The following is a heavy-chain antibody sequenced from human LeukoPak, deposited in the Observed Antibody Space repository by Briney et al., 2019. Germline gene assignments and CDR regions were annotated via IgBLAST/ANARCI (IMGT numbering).Heavy chain of an antibody. V-gene: IGHV4-34*01. D-gene: IGHD2-21*01. CDR2: INHSGST. J-gene: IGHJ5*02. CDR1: GGSFSGYY. Sequence: PSETLSLTCAVYGGSFSGYYWSWIRQPPGKGLEWIGEINHSGSTNYNPSLKSRVTISVDTSKNQFSLKLSSVTAADTAVYYCARDCGCQDDWFDPWGQGTLVTVSS. CDR3: ARDCGCQDDWFDP.